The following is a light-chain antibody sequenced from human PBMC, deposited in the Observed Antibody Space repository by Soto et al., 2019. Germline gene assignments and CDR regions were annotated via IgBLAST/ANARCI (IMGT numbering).Light chain of an antibody. V-gene: IGLV2-14*01. Sequence: QSVLTQPASVSGSPGQSITISCTGTSSDVGGYNYVSWYQQHPGKAPKLMIYDVSNRPSGVSNRFSGSKSGNTASLTISGLQAEDEADYYCSPYTSSSKGVFGTGTKVTVL. CDR1: SSDVGGYNY. CDR2: DVS. CDR3: SPYTSSSKGV. J-gene: IGLJ1*01.